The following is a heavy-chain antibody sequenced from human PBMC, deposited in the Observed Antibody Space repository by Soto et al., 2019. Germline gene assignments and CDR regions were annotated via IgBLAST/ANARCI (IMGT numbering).Heavy chain of an antibody. CDR3: AEAVDGTRGMDV. CDR1: GGTFSSYA. V-gene: IGHV1-69*01. CDR2: IIPIFATA. Sequence: QVQLVKSGAEVKKPGSSVKVSCKASGGTFSSYAISWVRQAPGQGLEWMGGIIPIFATANYAQKFQGRVTITADESTSTGYMELSSLRSEDTAVDCCAEAVDGTRGMDVWGQGTTVTVSS. D-gene: IGHD6-19*01. J-gene: IGHJ6*02.